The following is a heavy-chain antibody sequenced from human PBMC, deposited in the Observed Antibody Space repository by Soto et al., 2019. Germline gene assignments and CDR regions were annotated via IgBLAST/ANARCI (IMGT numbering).Heavy chain of an antibody. J-gene: IGHJ6*02. V-gene: IGHV1-69*12. D-gene: IGHD3-10*01. CDR3: ASIPFGAPNPYYYYGMDV. CDR1: GGTFSSYA. CDR2: IIPIFGTA. Sequence: QVQLVQSGAEVKKPGSSVKVSCKASGGTFSSYAISWVRQAPGQGLEWMGGIIPIFGTANYAQKFQGRVTITADESTSTAYMELSSLRSEDTAVYYCASIPFGAPNPYYYYGMDVWGQGTTVTVSS.